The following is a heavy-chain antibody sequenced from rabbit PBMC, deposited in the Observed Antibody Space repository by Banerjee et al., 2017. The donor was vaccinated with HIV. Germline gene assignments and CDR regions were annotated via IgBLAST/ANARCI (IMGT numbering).Heavy chain of an antibody. Sequence: QEQLEESGGDLVKPEGSLTLTCTASGFSFSTKYVMCWVRQAPGKGLEWIACINTSSGSTVYATWAKGRFTISRTSSTTVALQMTSLTAADTATYFCARAPYAYYTGDAYASFNLWGPGTLVTVS. CDR3: ARAPYAYYTGDAYASFNL. D-gene: IGHD6-1*01. J-gene: IGHJ4*01. CDR2: INTSSGST. CDR1: GFSFSTKYV. V-gene: IGHV1S45*01.